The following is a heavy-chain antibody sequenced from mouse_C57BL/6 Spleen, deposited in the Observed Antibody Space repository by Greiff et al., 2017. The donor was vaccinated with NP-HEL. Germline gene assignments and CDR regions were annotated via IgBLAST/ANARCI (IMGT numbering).Heavy chain of an antibody. CDR3: ARFGGDGYYEAD. Sequence: QVQLQQPGAELVRPGSSVKLSCKASGYTFTSYWMHWVKQRPIQGLEWIGNIDPSDSETHYNQKFKDKATLTVDKSSSTAYMQLSSLTSEDSAVYYCARFGGDGYYEADWGQGTLVTVAA. V-gene: IGHV1-52*01. CDR1: GYTFTSYW. CDR2: IDPSDSET. J-gene: IGHJ3*01. D-gene: IGHD2-3*01.